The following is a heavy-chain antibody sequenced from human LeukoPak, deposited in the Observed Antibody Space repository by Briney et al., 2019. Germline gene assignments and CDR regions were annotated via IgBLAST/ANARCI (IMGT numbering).Heavy chain of an antibody. Sequence: GGSLRLSCSASGFTFSSYAMHWVRQAPGKGLEYVSTISSNGGSTYYADSVKGRFTISRDDSKNTLYLRMSSLRAEDTAVHYCVKEGDYGYYFDYWGQGTLVTVSS. CDR3: VKEGDYGYYFDY. D-gene: IGHD3-16*01. CDR1: GFTFSSYA. V-gene: IGHV3-64D*06. J-gene: IGHJ4*02. CDR2: ISSNGGST.